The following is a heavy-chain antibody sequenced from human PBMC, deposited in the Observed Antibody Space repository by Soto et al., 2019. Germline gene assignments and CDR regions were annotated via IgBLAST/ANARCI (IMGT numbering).Heavy chain of an antibody. D-gene: IGHD3-9*01. CDR3: ARDAVHYDILTGKRSYSYHSYMDV. Sequence: QVQLQESGPGLVKPSETLSLTCTVSGGSISSYYWSWIRQPPGKGLEWIGDIYDSGSTNYNPSLKTRVTLSVATSKSHFSLNLCSVPAADTAVYYCARDAVHYDILTGKRSYSYHSYMDVWCKGTTVTVSS. J-gene: IGHJ6*03. CDR1: GGSISSYY. CDR2: IYDSGST. V-gene: IGHV4-59*01.